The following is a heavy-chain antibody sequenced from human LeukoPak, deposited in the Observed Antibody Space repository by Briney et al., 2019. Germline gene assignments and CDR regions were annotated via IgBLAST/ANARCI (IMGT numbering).Heavy chain of an antibody. CDR1: GGSISSYY. CDR3: AREAHYYDSSGYYLWFDP. Sequence: SETLSLTCTVSGGSISSYYWSWIRQPPGKGLEWIGYIYYSGSTNYNPSLKSRVTISVDTSKNQFSLKLSSVTAADTAVYYCAREAHYYDSSGYYLWFDPWGQGTLATVSS. D-gene: IGHD3-22*01. CDR2: IYYSGST. J-gene: IGHJ5*02. V-gene: IGHV4-59*01.